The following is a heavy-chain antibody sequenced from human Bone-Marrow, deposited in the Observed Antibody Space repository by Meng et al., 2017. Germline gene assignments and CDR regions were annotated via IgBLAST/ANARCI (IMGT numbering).Heavy chain of an antibody. CDR1: GFTFSSYA. CDR2: ISYDGSNK. D-gene: IGHD2-15*01. Sequence: GESLKISCAASGFTFSSYAMHWVRQAPGKGLEGVAVISYDGSNKYYADSVKGRFTISRDNSKNTLYLQMNSLRAEDTAVYYCARDGTTRMDYWGQGTLVTVSS. J-gene: IGHJ4*02. V-gene: IGHV3-30*04. CDR3: ARDGTTRMDY.